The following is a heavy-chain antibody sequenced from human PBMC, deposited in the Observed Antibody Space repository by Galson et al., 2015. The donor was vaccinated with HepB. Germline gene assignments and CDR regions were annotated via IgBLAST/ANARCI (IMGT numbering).Heavy chain of an antibody. V-gene: IGHV3-23*01. CDR2: ISGSGGAT. J-gene: IGHJ4*02. CDR1: GFTFNNFA. D-gene: IGHD4-17*01. Sequence: SLRLSCAASGFTFNNFAMTWVRQTPEKGLEWVSAISGSGGATFYADSVKGRFTISRDNSKNTLFLQMNSLKTEDTAVYFCARAVGSGEYGVPYHFDYWGQGTLVTVSS. CDR3: ARAVGSGEYGVPYHFDY.